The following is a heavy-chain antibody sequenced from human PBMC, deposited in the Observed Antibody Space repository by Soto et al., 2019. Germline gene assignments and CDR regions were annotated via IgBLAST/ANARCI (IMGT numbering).Heavy chain of an antibody. J-gene: IGHJ3*01. V-gene: IGHV3-30*18. CDR1: GFTFSNYG. D-gene: IGHD1-1*01. CDR2: ISDDGNYK. Sequence: QVQLVESGGGVVQPGGSLRLSCAASGFTFSNYGIHWVRQAPGKGLEWVAVISDDGNYKYYADSVRGRFTISRENSKNTLYLQLSSLRPDDTAVYYCAKAMFPGTKAPHRYALDSWVQGTMVTVSS. CDR3: AKAMFPGTKAPHRYALDS.